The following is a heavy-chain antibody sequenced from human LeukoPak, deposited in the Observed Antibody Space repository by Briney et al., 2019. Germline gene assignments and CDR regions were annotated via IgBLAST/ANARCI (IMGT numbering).Heavy chain of an antibody. CDR3: ARQAGSYYYYYGMDV. CDR2: IYYSGST. V-gene: IGHV4-59*08. Sequence: SETLSLTCTVSGGSISSYYWSWIRQPSGKGLEWIGYIYYSGSTNYNPSLKSRVTISVDTSKNQFSLKLSSVTAADTAVYYCARQAGSYYYYYGMDVWGQGTTVTVSS. J-gene: IGHJ6*02. CDR1: GGSISSYY. D-gene: IGHD1-26*01.